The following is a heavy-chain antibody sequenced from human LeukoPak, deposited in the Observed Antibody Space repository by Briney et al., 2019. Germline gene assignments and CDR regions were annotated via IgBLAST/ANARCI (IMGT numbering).Heavy chain of an antibody. CDR3: ARRGGSGYSPGAFDI. CDR1: GSGFTSYW. V-gene: IGHV5-51*01. J-gene: IGHJ3*02. D-gene: IGHD3-22*01. CDR2: IYPGDSDT. Sequence: GESLKISCKGSGSGFTSYWIGWVRQLPGKGLEWMGIIYPGDSDTRYSPSFQGQVTISADKSISTAYLQWSSLKASDTAMYYCARRGGSGYSPGAFDIWGQGTMVTVSS.